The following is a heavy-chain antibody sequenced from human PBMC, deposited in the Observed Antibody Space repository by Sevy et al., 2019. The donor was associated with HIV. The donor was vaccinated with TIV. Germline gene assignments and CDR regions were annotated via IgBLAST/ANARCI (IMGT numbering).Heavy chain of an antibody. CDR2: IWYDGSNK. J-gene: IGHJ6*02. CDR1: GFTLSSYG. V-gene: IGHV3-33*01. CDR3: ARGAITIFGVVDLGYYGMDV. D-gene: IGHD3-3*01. Sequence: GGSLRLSCAASGFTLSSYGMHWVRQAPGKGLEWVAVIWYDGSNKYYADSVKGRFTISRDNSKNTLYLQMNSLRAEDTAVYYCARGAITIFGVVDLGYYGMDVWGQGTTVTVSS.